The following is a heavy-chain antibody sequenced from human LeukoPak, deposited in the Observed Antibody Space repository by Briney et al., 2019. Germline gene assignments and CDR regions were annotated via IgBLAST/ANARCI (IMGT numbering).Heavy chain of an antibody. D-gene: IGHD2-15*01. CDR2: IKQDGSEE. CDR3: ARDKVVGATLLDY. CDR1: GFTFRSYW. J-gene: IGHJ4*02. Sequence: GSLRLSCGASGFTFRSYWMSWVRQAPGKGLEWVANIKQDGSEEYYVDSVKGRFTISRDNAKNSLHLQMNSLRAEDTAVYYCARDKVVGATLLDYWGQGTLVTVSS. V-gene: IGHV3-7*01.